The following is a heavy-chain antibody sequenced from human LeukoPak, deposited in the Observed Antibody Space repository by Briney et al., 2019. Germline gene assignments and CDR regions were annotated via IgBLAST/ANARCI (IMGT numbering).Heavy chain of an antibody. D-gene: IGHD3-3*01. Sequence: SETLSLTCAVYGGSFSGYYWSWIRQPPGKGLEWIGEINHSGSTNYNPSLKSRVTISVDTSKNQFSLKLSSVTAADTAVYYCARAVGVVIGGYYYYMDVWGKGTTVTVSS. CDR1: GGSFSGYY. V-gene: IGHV4-34*01. CDR3: ARAVGVVIGGYYYYMDV. CDR2: INHSGST. J-gene: IGHJ6*03.